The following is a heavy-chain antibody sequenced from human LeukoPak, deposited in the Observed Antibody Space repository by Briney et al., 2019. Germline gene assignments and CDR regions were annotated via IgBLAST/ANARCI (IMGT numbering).Heavy chain of an antibody. CDR3: ARGGVHYWNPGY. D-gene: IGHD1-1*01. Sequence: PGGSLRLSCVASGFSVSSIYMSWVRRAPGKGLEWVSLLYTDHSTYYANSVEGRFTISRDDSKNTIYLQMNSLRAEDTAVYYCARGGVHYWNPGYWGQGTLVTVSS. V-gene: IGHV3-53*01. CDR2: LYTDHST. CDR1: GFSVSSIY. J-gene: IGHJ4*02.